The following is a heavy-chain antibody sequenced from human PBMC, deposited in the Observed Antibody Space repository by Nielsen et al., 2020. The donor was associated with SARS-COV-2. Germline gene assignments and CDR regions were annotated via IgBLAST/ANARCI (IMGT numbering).Heavy chain of an antibody. CDR2: INAGNGNT. Sequence: ASVKLSCKASRYSFASYSMHWVRQAPGQRLEWMGWINAGNGNTRYSQKFQGRVTITRDTSASTAYMELSGLSSEDTAVYYCARSRGCSATSCFFDYWGQGALVTVSS. J-gene: IGHJ4*02. CDR1: RYSFASYS. D-gene: IGHD2-2*01. CDR3: ARSRGCSATSCFFDY. V-gene: IGHV1-3*01.